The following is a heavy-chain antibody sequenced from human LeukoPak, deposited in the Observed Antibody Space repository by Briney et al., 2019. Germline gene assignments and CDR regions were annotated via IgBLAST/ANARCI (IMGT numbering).Heavy chain of an antibody. CDR2: IIPMFGTA. D-gene: IGHD2-15*01. V-gene: IGHV1-69*13. Sequence: GASVTVSCKASGGTFSSYAISWVRQAPGQGLEWMGGIIPMFGTANYAQKFQGRVTITADESTSTAYMELSSLRSEDTAVYYCARDRFYCSGGSCYSEYFDYWGQGTLVTVSS. J-gene: IGHJ4*02. CDR1: GGTFSSYA. CDR3: ARDRFYCSGGSCYSEYFDY.